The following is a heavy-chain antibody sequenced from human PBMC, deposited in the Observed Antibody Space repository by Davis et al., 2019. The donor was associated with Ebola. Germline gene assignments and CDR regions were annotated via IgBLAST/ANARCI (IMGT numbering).Heavy chain of an antibody. CDR1: GGSISSGGYS. Sequence: MPSETLSLTCAVSGGSISSGGYSWSWIRQPPGKGLEWIGYIYHSGSTYYNPSLKSRVTISVDRSKNQFSLKLSSVTAADTAVYYCARDRTWEQPGGWFDPWGQGTLVTVSS. V-gene: IGHV4-30-2*01. J-gene: IGHJ5*02. CDR2: IYHSGST. D-gene: IGHD1-26*01. CDR3: ARDRTWEQPGGWFDP.